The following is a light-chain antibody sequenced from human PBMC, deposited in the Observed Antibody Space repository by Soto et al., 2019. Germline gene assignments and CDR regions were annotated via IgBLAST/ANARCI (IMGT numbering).Light chain of an antibody. CDR2: YAA. CDR3: QQHHNWPPIT. V-gene: IGKV3-11*01. J-gene: IGKJ5*01. Sequence: IVSTQSPATLSLSPGERATLSCRTGQSVSSYLAWYQQKPAQSPRLLIYYAASSATGVPPRFSGSGSGTDFTLTISSLEHEDFAVYFCQQHHNWPPITFGQGTRVEIK. CDR1: QSVSSY.